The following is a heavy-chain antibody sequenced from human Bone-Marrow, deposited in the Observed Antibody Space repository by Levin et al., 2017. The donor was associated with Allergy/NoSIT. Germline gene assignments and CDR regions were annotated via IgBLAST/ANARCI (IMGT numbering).Heavy chain of an antibody. J-gene: IGHJ4*02. D-gene: IGHD3-9*01. Sequence: SQTLSLTCAVSGESFSGYFWSWIRQSPGTGLEWLGEINHSGSTHYNPALKSRVTLSVDTTRKRVSLKLSFLTAADTAVYYCARGGEVPAQYFFDYWGQGTLVTVSS. CDR2: INHSGST. V-gene: IGHV4-34*01. CDR3: ARGGEVPAQYFFDY. CDR1: GESFSGYF.